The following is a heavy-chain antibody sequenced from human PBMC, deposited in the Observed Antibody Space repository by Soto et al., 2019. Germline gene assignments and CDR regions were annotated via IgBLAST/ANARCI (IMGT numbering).Heavy chain of an antibody. J-gene: IGHJ5*02. D-gene: IGHD6-25*01. CDR3: ARPHGGSSGWDNWFDP. CDR1: GDSISSINNY. CDR2: ISYSGTT. V-gene: IGHV4-30-4*02. Sequence: SETLSLTCTVSGDSISSINNYWSWIRQPPGEGLEWIGFISYSGTTSYSPSLKSRVAISLDTSKNQFSLKLSSVTAADTAVYYCARPHGGSSGWDNWFDPWGQGTLVTVSS.